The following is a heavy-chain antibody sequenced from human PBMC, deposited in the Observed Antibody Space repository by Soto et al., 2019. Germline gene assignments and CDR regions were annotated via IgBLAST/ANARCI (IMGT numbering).Heavy chain of an antibody. V-gene: IGHV4-39*01. CDR1: GGSISSNNYY. J-gene: IGHJ4*02. D-gene: IGHD5-18*01. CDR2: MSYSRST. CDR3: ARLEPVDTAMGPEAAFDY. Sequence: SETLSLTCFVSGGSISSNNYYWGWIRQPPGKGLEWIGSMSYSRSTYYNPSLKSRVTISVDTSKNQFSLKLTSVTAADTAVYYCARLEPVDTAMGPEAAFDYWGQGTLVTVSS.